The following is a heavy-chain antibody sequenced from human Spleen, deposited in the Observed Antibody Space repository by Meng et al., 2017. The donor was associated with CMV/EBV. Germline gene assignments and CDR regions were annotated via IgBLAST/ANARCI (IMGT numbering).Heavy chain of an antibody. CDR3: ARTGKGDY. D-gene: IGHD1-14*01. V-gene: IGHV4-34*01. Sequence: VQRQQWGAGLLTPSQTLSLTCAVYGGSFSGYYWSWIRQPPGKGLEWIEEINHSGSTNYNPSLKSRVTISVDTSKNQFSLKLSSVTAADTAVYYCARTGKGDYWGQGTLVTVSS. CDR2: INHSGST. CDR1: GGSFSGYY. J-gene: IGHJ4*02.